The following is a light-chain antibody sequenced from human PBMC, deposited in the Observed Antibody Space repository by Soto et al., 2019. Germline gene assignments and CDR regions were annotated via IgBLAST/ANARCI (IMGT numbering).Light chain of an antibody. V-gene: IGKV1-39*01. CDR3: QQSYSTPPVT. Sequence: DIPMTQSPYSLSASVGDRVTITCRASQSISSYLNWYQQKPGKAPKLLIYAASSLQSGVPSRFSGSGSGTDFTLTISSLQAEDFATYYCQQSYSTPPVTFGEGTKVEIK. CDR2: AAS. CDR1: QSISSY. J-gene: IGKJ4*01.